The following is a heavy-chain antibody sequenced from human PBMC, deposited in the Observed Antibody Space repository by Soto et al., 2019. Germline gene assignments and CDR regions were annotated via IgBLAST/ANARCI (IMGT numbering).Heavy chain of an antibody. CDR1: GFIFSTYS. CDR3: AREGVHNYNEYNLDN. V-gene: IGHV3-21*01. Sequence: GSLRLSCAASGFIFSTYSMHWVRQAPGKGLEWVSSISGSLGYVHYADSVKGRSTVSRDNIGTSLYLQMNSLRAEDTAVYYCAREGVHNYNEYNLDNWGLGTLVTVSS. CDR2: ISGSLGYV. D-gene: IGHD4-4*01. J-gene: IGHJ4*02.